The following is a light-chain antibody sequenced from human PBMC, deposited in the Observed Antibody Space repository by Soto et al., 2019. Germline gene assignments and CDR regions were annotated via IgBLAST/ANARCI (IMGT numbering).Light chain of an antibody. CDR2: KAS. Sequence: DIQMTQSPSTLSASVGDRVTITCRASQSISSWLAWYQQKPGKAPKLLIYKASSLESGVPSRFSGSGSGTEFTLTIRSLQPDEFATYYCQQYNSYSTFGQGTKVYIK. CDR3: QQYNSYST. J-gene: IGKJ1*01. CDR1: QSISSW. V-gene: IGKV1-5*03.